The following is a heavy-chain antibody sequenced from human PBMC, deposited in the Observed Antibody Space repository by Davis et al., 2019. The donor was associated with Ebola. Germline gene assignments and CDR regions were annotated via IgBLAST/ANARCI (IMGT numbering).Heavy chain of an antibody. J-gene: IGHJ4*02. D-gene: IGHD5/OR15-5a*01. V-gene: IGHV3-73*01. CDR2: IRSKANSYAT. CDR3: TRHADSVYDED. CDR1: GFTFSGSA. Sequence: GESLKISCAASGFTFSGSAMHWVRQASGKGLEWVGRIRSKANSYATAYAASVKGRFTISRDDSKNTAYLQMNSLKTEDTAVYYCTRHADSVYDEDWGQGTLVTVSS.